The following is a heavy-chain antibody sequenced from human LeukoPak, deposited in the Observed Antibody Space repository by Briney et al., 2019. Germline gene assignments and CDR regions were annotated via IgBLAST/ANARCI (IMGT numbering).Heavy chain of an antibody. CDR3: VREDLAARPLIDY. J-gene: IGHJ4*02. D-gene: IGHD6-6*01. Sequence: SETLSLTCTVSGGSISSSSYYWGWIRQPPGQGLEWIGSIYYSGSTYYNPSLKSRVTISVDTSKNQFSLKLSSVTAADTAVYYCVREDLAARPLIDYWGQGTLVTVSS. V-gene: IGHV4-39*07. CDR2: IYYSGST. CDR1: GGSISSSSYY.